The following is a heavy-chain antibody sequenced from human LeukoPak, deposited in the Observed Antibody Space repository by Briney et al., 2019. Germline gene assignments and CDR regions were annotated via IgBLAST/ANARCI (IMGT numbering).Heavy chain of an antibody. CDR3: ARDREAVGVDY. CDR1: GGSISSGSYY. CDR2: IYTSGST. J-gene: IGHJ4*02. D-gene: IGHD6-19*01. Sequence: SETLSLTCTVSGGSISSGSYYWSWIRLPAGKGLEWIGRIYTSGSTNYNPSLKSRVTISVDTSKNQFSLKLSSVTAADMAVYYCARDREAVGVDYWGQGTLVTASS. V-gene: IGHV4-61*02.